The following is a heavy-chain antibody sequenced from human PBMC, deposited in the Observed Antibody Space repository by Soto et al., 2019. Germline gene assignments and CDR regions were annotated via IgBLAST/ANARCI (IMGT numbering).Heavy chain of an antibody. CDR3: ARQQLAAPLEYSDY. CDR1: GFTLSSYG. J-gene: IGHJ4*02. CDR2: IWYDGSNK. D-gene: IGHD6-13*01. V-gene: IGHV3-33*01. Sequence: GGSLRLSCAASGFTLSSYGMHWVRQAPGKGLEWVAVIWYDGSNKNYADSVKGRFTISRDNSKNTLYLQMNSLRAEDTAVYYCARQQLAAPLEYSDYSGPGPLVTVSS.